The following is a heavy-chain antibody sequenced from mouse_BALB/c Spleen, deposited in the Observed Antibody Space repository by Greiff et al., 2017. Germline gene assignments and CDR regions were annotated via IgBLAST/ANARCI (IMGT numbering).Heavy chain of an antibody. CDR1: GYTFTSYW. V-gene: IGHV1-7*01. D-gene: IGHD3-2*01. CDR3: ARSKQTARKGMDY. Sequence: QVQLQQSGAELAKPGASVKMSCKASGYTFTSYWMHWVKQRPGQGLEWIGYINPSTGYTEYNQKFKDKATLTADKSSSTAYMQLSSLTSEDSAVYYCARSKQTARKGMDYWGQGTSVTVSS. CDR2: INPSTGYT. J-gene: IGHJ4*01.